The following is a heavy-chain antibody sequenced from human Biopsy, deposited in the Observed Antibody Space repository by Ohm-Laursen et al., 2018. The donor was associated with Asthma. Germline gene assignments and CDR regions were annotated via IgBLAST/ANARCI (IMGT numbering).Heavy chain of an antibody. V-gene: IGHV4-30-2*01. CDR3: ARDYGDYVWRAFDI. CDR1: GGSISSGDYS. D-gene: IGHD4-17*01. J-gene: IGHJ3*02. Sequence: SQTLSLTCAVSGGSISSGDYSWSWIRQPPGKGLEWIGFISPSGNTYYSLSLKSRLTISVDRSKNQFSLRLSSVTAADTAMYYCARDYGDYVWRAFDIWGQGTMVTVSS. CDR2: ISPSGNT.